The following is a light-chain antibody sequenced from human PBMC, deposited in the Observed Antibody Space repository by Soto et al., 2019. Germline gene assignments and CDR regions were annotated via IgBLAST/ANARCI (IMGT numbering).Light chain of an antibody. CDR3: QQYDNSRT. CDR1: HSISTS. Sequence: DIQMTQSPSTLSASVGDRVTITCLASHSISTSLAWYQQRPGRAPRLLIYDVSNLESGVPSRFSGSGSGTEFTLTITSLQPEDFAINYCQQYDNSRTFGQGTQVDFK. CDR2: DVS. J-gene: IGKJ1*01. V-gene: IGKV1-5*01.